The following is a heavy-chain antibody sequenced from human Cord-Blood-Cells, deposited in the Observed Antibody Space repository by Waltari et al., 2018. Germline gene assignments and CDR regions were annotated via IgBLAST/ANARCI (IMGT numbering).Heavy chain of an antibody. J-gene: IGHJ3*02. V-gene: IGHV4-39*01. CDR3: ARADSSSWYDAFDI. D-gene: IGHD6-13*01. CDR1: GGSISSSSYY. Sequence: QLQLQESGPGLVKPSETLSLTYTVSGGSISSSSYYWGWIRQPPGKGLEWIGSIYYSGSTYYNPSLKSRVTISVDTSKNQFSLKLSSVTAADTAVYYCARADSSSWYDAFDIWGQGTMVTVSS. CDR2: IYYSGST.